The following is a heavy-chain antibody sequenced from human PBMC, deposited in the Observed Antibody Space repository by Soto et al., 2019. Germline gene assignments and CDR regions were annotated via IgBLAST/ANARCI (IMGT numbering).Heavy chain of an antibody. J-gene: IGHJ4*02. CDR1: GGLFSSYP. Sequence: SVKVSCKASGGLFSSYPISWVRQVPGQGLEWMGGIIPVFQTAYYTQRFQGRVTITADESTNTAYMELSSLRFEDTAIYYCARGGSGYTWFNEFWGQGTLVTVSS. D-gene: IGHD3-22*01. V-gene: IGHV1-69*13. CDR3: ARGGSGYTWFNEF. CDR2: IIPVFQTA.